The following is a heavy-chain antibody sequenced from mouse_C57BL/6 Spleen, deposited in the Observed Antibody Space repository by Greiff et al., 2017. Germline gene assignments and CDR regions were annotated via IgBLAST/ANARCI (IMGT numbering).Heavy chain of an antibody. CDR2: INPSNGGT. Sequence: QVQLQQPGTELVKPGASVKLSCKASGYTFTSYWMHWVKQRPGQGLEWIGNINPSNGGTNYNEKFKSKATLTVDKSSSTAYMQLSSLTSEDSAVYDGARGTTVPYWYFDVWGTGTTVTVSS. V-gene: IGHV1-53*01. J-gene: IGHJ1*03. CDR1: GYTFTSYW. CDR3: ARGTTVPYWYFDV. D-gene: IGHD1-1*01.